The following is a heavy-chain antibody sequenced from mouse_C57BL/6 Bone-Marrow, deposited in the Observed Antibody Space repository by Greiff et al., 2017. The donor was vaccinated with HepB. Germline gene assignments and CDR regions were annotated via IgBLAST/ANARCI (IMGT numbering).Heavy chain of an antibody. CDR3: ARDPHYGSSLYYFDY. Sequence: EVQLVESGGGLVKPGGSLKLSCAASGFTFSSYAMSWVRQTPEKRLEWVATISDGGSYTYYPDNVKGRFTISRDNAKNNLYLQMSHLKSEDTAMYYCARDPHYGSSLYYFDYWGQGTTLTVSS. D-gene: IGHD1-1*01. CDR1: GFTFSSYA. V-gene: IGHV5-4*01. CDR2: ISDGGSYT. J-gene: IGHJ2*01.